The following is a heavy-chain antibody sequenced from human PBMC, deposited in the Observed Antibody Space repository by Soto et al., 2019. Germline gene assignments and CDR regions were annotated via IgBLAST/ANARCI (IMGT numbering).Heavy chain of an antibody. CDR2: INHSGST. Sequence: SETLSLTCAVYGGSFSGYYWSWIRQPPGKGLEWIGEINHSGSTNYNPSLKSRVTISVDTSKNQFSLKLSSVTAADTAVYYCARGRRIRLWLGDYYYYGMDVWGQGTTVTVSS. J-gene: IGHJ6*02. CDR3: ARGRRIRLWLGDYYYYGMDV. D-gene: IGHD5-18*01. V-gene: IGHV4-34*01. CDR1: GGSFSGYY.